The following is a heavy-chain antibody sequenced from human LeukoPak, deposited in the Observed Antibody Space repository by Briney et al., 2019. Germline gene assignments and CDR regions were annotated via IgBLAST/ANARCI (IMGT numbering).Heavy chain of an antibody. CDR3: ARHGEYYGSGSYYKKRYFDL. V-gene: IGHV4-59*08. Sequence: SETLSLTCTVSDGSISSYFWSWIRQPPGKGLEWIGYMHYSWSTNQNPSLKSRVTISVDTSKNQFSLKLSFVTAADTAVYYCARHGEYYGSGSYYKKRYFDLWGRGTLVTVSS. D-gene: IGHD3-10*01. J-gene: IGHJ2*01. CDR2: MHYSWST. CDR1: DGSISSYF.